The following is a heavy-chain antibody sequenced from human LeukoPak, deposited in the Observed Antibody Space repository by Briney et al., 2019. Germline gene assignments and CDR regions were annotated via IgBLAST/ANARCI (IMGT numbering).Heavy chain of an antibody. J-gene: IGHJ4*02. CDR3: AKETGPYSAFDY. CDR1: GFNFRTYG. Sequence: QPGGSLRLSCAASGFNFRTYGMHWVRQAPGKGLEWVAVIWDDGRNQFYADSVKGRFTVSRDNPKNTLSLQMNSLRAEDTAVYYCAKETGPYSAFDYWGQGTLVTVSP. CDR2: IWDDGRNQ. D-gene: IGHD2-21*01. V-gene: IGHV3-33*06.